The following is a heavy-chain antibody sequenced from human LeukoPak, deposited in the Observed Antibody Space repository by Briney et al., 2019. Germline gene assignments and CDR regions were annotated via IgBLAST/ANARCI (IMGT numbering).Heavy chain of an antibody. V-gene: IGHV4-34*01. CDR2: INHSGST. J-gene: IGHJ3*02. CDR3: ARGSRWLQSRAFDI. CDR1: GGSFSGYY. Sequence: SETLSLTCAVYGGSFSGYYWSWIRQPPGKGLEWIGEINHSGSTNYNPSLKSRVTISVDTSKNQFSLKLSSVTAADTAVYYCARGSRWLQSRAFDIWGQGTMVTVSS. D-gene: IGHD5-12*01.